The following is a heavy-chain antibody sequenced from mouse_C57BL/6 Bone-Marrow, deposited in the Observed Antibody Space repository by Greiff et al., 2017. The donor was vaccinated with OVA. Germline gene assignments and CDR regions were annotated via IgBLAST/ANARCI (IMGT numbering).Heavy chain of an antibody. CDR1: GFSLTSYG. CDR2: IWSGGST. Sequence: VHLVESGPGLVQPSQSLSITCTVSGFSLTSYGVHWVRQSPGKGLEWLGVIWSGGSTDYNAAFISRLSISKDNSKSQVFFKMNSLQADDTAIYYCARKVDYGLFDYWGQGTTLTVSS. V-gene: IGHV2-2*01. J-gene: IGHJ2*01. CDR3: ARKVDYGLFDY. D-gene: IGHD1-1*01.